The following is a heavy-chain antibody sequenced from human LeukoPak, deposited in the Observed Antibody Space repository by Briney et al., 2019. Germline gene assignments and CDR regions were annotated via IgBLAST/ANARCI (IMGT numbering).Heavy chain of an antibody. CDR3: ARVRYEYSSSFSYFDY. D-gene: IGHD6-6*01. J-gene: IGHJ4*02. V-gene: IGHV1-2*02. CDR2: INPNSGGT. Sequence: ASVKVSCKASGYTFTGYYMHRVRQAPGQGLEWMGWINPNSGGTNYAQKFQGRVTMTRDTSISTAYMELSRLRSDDTAVYYCARVRYEYSSSFSYFDYWGQGTLVTVSS. CDR1: GYTFTGYY.